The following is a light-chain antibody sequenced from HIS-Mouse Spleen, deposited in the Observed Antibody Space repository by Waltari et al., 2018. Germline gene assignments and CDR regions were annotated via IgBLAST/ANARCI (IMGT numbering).Light chain of an antibody. CDR2: EGS. CDR1: SRHVGSYNL. Sequence: QSALTQPDSVSGSPGQSITISCTGTSRHVGSYNLFSWYQQHPGKAPKLMIYEGSKRPSGVSNRFSGSKSGNTASLTISGLQAEDEADYYCCSYAGSSTWVFGGGTKLTVL. J-gene: IGLJ3*02. CDR3: CSYAGSSTWV. V-gene: IGLV2-23*01.